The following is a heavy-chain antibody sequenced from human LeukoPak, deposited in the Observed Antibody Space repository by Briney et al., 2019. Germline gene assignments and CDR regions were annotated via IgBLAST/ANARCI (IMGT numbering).Heavy chain of an antibody. V-gene: IGHV3-33*08. D-gene: IGHD3-3*01. Sequence: GRSLRLSCAASGFTFSSYAMHWVRQAPGKGLEWVAVIWYDGSNKYYADSVKGRFTISRDNSKNTLYLQMNSLRAEDTAVYYCARDRNDFWSGYGDAFDIWGQGTMVTVSS. CDR1: GFTFSSYA. CDR3: ARDRNDFWSGYGDAFDI. CDR2: IWYDGSNK. J-gene: IGHJ3*02.